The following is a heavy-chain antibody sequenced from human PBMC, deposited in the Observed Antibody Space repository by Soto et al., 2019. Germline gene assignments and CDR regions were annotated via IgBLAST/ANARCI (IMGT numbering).Heavy chain of an antibody. CDR3: AHRRLLMVYDAPEWGAFDI. CDR1: GFSLSTSGVG. Sequence: QITLKESGPTLVKPTQTLTLTCTFSGFSLSTSGVGVGWIRQPPGKALEWLALIYWDDDKRYSPSLKSRLTTPKDTXXHXVXXTMTNMDPVDTATYSCAHRRLLMVYDAPEWGAFDIWGQGTMVTVSS. V-gene: IGHV2-5*02. J-gene: IGHJ3*02. CDR2: IYWDDDK. D-gene: IGHD2-8*01.